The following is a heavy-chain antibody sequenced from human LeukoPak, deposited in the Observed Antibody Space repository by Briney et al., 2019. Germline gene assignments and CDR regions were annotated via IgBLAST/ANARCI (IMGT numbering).Heavy chain of an antibody. Sequence: GASVKVSCKASGYTFTSYAMHWVRQAPGQRLEWMGWINAGNGNTKYSQEPQGRVTITRDTSASTAYMELSSLRSEDMAVYYCARDSGYEYYHDYWGQGTLVTVSS. V-gene: IGHV1-3*03. CDR3: ARDSGYEYYHDY. CDR2: INAGNGNT. D-gene: IGHD5-12*01. CDR1: GYTFTSYA. J-gene: IGHJ4*02.